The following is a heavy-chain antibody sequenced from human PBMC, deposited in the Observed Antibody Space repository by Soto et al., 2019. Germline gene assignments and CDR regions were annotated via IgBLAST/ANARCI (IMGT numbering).Heavy chain of an antibody. J-gene: IGHJ6*02. CDR3: ARDAPVALGVFYSMDV. V-gene: IGHV4-31*03. D-gene: IGHD2-21*02. CDR1: GGSISSGYY. Sequence: PSDTLSLTCTVSGGSISSGYYWSWIRQHPVKGLEWIGYIYYSGNTYYNPSLKSRVSISLDTSKSQFSLKLDSVTAADTAVYYCARDAPVALGVFYSMDVWGQGTTFTVS. CDR2: IYYSGNT.